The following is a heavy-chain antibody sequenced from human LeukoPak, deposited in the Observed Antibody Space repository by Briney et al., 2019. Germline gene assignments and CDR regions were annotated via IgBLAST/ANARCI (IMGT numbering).Heavy chain of an antibody. D-gene: IGHD5-24*01. CDR3: AKMATLAYYFDY. CDR2: ISSSSSYI. CDR1: GFTFSSYS. Sequence: GGSLRLSCAASGFTFSSYSMNWVRQAPGKGLEWVSSISSSSSYIYYADSVKGRFTISRDNAKNSLYLQMNSLRAEDTAVYYCAKMATLAYYFDYWGQGTPVTVSS. V-gene: IGHV3-21*01. J-gene: IGHJ4*02.